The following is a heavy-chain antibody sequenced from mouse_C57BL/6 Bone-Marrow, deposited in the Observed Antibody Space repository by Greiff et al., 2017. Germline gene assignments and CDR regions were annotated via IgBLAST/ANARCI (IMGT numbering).Heavy chain of an antibody. CDR2: LNPSSGYT. J-gene: IGHJ2*01. CDR1: GYTFTSYT. Sequence: QVQLQQSGAELARPGASVKMSCTASGYTFTSYTLHWVKQRPGQGLEWIGYLNPSSGYTKYNQKFKNKAPLTADKSSSTAYRQLSSLTSEDSAVYYCARGGKYYGNYGDYWGQGTTLTVSS. V-gene: IGHV1-4*01. D-gene: IGHD2-1*01. CDR3: ARGGKYYGNYGDY.